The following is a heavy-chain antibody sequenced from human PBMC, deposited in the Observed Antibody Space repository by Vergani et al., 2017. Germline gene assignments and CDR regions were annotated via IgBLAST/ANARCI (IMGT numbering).Heavy chain of an antibody. Sequence: EVQLLESGGGLVQPGGSLRLSCAASGFTFSSYAMSWVRQAPGKGLEWVSAISGSGGSTYYADSVKGRFTISRDNAKNSLYLQMNSLRAEDTAVYYCARERHDSDWYFDLWGRGTLVTVSS. CDR2: ISGSGGST. V-gene: IGHV3-23*01. J-gene: IGHJ2*01. D-gene: IGHD5-18*01. CDR3: ARERHDSDWYFDL. CDR1: GFTFSSYA.